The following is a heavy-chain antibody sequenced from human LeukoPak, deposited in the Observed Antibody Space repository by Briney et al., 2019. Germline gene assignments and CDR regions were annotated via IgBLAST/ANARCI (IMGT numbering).Heavy chain of an antibody. V-gene: IGHV3-21*01. Sequence: GSLRLSCAASGFTFSSSDMDWVRQAPGKGLERVASISSSSSLIYYTDSVKGRFTISRDNAKNSLYLQMNSLRAEDTAVYFCAKEGRSTTPGYWGQGTLVTVSS. CDR3: AKEGRSTTPGY. CDR1: GFTFSSSD. J-gene: IGHJ4*02. CDR2: ISSSSSLI. D-gene: IGHD6-13*01.